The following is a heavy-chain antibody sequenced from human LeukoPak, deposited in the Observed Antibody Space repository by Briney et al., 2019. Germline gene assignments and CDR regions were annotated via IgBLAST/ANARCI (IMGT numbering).Heavy chain of an antibody. CDR2: ISVSGNT. J-gene: IGHJ4*02. V-gene: IGHV3-23*01. CDR3: AKAPVTTCSGAYCYPFDY. Sequence: GGSLRLSCAASGFTLSSYAMSWVRQGPGKGLEWVSAISVSGNTYHADSVKGRFTISRDSSKNTLYLQMNSPRAEDAAVYYCAKAPVTTCSGAYCYPFDYWGQGTLVTVSS. D-gene: IGHD2-15*01. CDR1: GFTLSSYA.